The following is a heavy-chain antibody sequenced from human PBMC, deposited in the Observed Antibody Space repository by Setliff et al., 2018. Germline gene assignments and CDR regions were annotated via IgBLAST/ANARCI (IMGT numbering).Heavy chain of an antibody. V-gene: IGHV4-34*01. CDR1: GGSFSGYY. CDR2: INHSGST. J-gene: IGHJ4*02. Sequence: SETLSLTCAVYGGSFSGYYWSWIRQPPGKGLEWSGEINHSGSTYYNPSLNSRLTISVDTSKNQFSLRLTSVTAADTAIYYCARVRNTQNGFFDYWGQGTLVTVSS. CDR3: ARVRNTQNGFFDY. D-gene: IGHD1-1*01.